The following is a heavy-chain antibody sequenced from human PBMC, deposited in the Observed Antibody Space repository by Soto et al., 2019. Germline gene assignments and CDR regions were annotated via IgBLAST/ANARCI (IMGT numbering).Heavy chain of an antibody. CDR2: IYATGTT. V-gene: IGHV4-4*07. CDR1: GASISGFY. J-gene: IGHJ5*02. CDR3: VRDGTKTLRDWFDP. Sequence: SEILSLTCTVSGASISGFYWSWIRKSAGKGLEWIGRIYATGTTDYNPSLKSRVMMSVDTSKKQFSLKLRSVTAADTAVYYCVRDGTKTLRDWFDPWGQGISVTVSS. D-gene: IGHD1-1*01.